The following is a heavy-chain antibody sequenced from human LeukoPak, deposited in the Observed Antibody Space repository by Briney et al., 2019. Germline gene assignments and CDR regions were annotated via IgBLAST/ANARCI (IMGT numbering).Heavy chain of an antibody. Sequence: SETLSLTCAVSGASYNAYYWSWIRQPPGKGLEWIGDIDHRGTATYNPSLKSRLTISADASKNQFSLKLNSVTDADTAVYYCAVGITILGVAASFDSWGQGNLVIVSS. J-gene: IGHJ4*02. D-gene: IGHD3-3*01. CDR2: IDHRGTA. V-gene: IGHV4-34*01. CDR1: GASYNAYY. CDR3: AVGITILGVAASFDS.